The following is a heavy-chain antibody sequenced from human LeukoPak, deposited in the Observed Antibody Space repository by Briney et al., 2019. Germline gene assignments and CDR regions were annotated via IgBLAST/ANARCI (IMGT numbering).Heavy chain of an antibody. CDR3: ARDFDIVVVPAAIDYYYGMDV. Sequence: GGSLRLSCAASGFTFSSYGMHWVRQAPGKGLEWVAVISYDGSNKYYADSVKGRFTISRDNSKNTLYLQMNSLRAEDTAVYYCARDFDIVVVPAAIDYYYGMDVWGQGTTVTVSS. V-gene: IGHV3-30*03. J-gene: IGHJ6*02. D-gene: IGHD2-2*02. CDR1: GFTFSSYG. CDR2: ISYDGSNK.